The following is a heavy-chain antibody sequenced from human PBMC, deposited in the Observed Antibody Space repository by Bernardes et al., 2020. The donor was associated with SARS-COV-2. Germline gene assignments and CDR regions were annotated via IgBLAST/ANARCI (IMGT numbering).Heavy chain of an antibody. V-gene: IGHV3-7*01. Sequence: GGSLRLSCAASGFTFSSYYMNWVRQTPGKGLEWVALIKHDGSGEYYVDSVKGRFTISRDNAKNSLYLQMNNLRAEDTAVYYCARDGHSWNDIDYWGQGTLVIVSS. CDR2: IKHDGSGE. CDR3: ARDGHSWNDIDY. D-gene: IGHD1-1*01. CDR1: GFTFSSYY. J-gene: IGHJ4*02.